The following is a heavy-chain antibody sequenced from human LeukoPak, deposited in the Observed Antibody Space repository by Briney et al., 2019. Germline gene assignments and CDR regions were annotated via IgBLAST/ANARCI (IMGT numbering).Heavy chain of an antibody. Sequence: GASVKVSCKASGGTFSSYAISWVRQAPGQGLEWMGRIIPILGIANYAQKFQGRVTITADTSTDTAYMKLSSLRSEDTAVYYCATGGIAAAAADYWGQGTLVTVSS. CDR1: GGTFSSYA. CDR3: ATGGIAAAAADY. V-gene: IGHV1-69*04. CDR2: IIPILGIA. J-gene: IGHJ4*02. D-gene: IGHD6-13*01.